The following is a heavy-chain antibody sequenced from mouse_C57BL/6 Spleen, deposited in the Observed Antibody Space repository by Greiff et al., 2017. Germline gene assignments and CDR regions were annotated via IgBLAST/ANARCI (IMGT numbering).Heavy chain of an antibody. J-gene: IGHJ4*01. D-gene: IGHD1-1*01. CDR3: ARERGITTDAMDY. Sequence: EVKLVESGGGLVKPGGSLKLSCAASGFTFSSYAMSWVRQTPEKRLEWVATISDGGSYTYYPDNVKGRFTISRDNAKNNLYLQMSQLKSEDTAMYSCARERGITTDAMDYWGQGTSVTVSS. CDR1: GFTFSSYA. CDR2: ISDGGSYT. V-gene: IGHV5-4*01.